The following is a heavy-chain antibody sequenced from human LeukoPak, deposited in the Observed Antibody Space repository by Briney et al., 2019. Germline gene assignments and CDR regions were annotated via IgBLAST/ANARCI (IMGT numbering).Heavy chain of an antibody. CDR3: AADTSGWSDDSLDI. V-gene: IGHV1-2*02. CDR1: GCTFTDYY. Sequence: ASVKVSCKASGCTFTDYYMHWVRQAPGQGLEWMGWINPNSGGTNFAQNFQGRVTMTRDTSISTASLELSRLTSDDTAVYYCAADTSGWSDDSLDIWGQGTMVTVSS. J-gene: IGHJ3*02. D-gene: IGHD6-19*01. CDR2: INPNSGGT.